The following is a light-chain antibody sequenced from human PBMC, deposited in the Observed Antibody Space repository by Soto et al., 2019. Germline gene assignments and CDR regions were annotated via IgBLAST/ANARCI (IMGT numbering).Light chain of an antibody. Sequence: DIQMTQSPSTLSGSVGDRVTITCRASQTISSWLAWYQQKPGKAPKLLIYKASTLKSGVPSRFSGSGSGTEFTLTISSLQSDDFATYYCQHYNSYSEAFDQGTKVELK. V-gene: IGKV1-5*03. J-gene: IGKJ1*01. CDR3: QHYNSYSEA. CDR2: KAS. CDR1: QTISSW.